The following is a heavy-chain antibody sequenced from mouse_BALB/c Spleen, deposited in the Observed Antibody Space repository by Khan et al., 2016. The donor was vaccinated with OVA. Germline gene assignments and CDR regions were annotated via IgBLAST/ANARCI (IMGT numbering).Heavy chain of an antibody. Sequence: QVQLKESGPGLVQPSQSLSITYTVSGFSLTSYGVHWVRQSPGKGLEWLGVIWSGGSTDYNAAFISRLSISKDNSKSQVFFKMNSLQANDTAIYYCARIFIGTTDYAIDYWGQGTSVTVSS. CDR3: ARIFIGTTDYAIDY. J-gene: IGHJ4*01. CDR2: IWSGGST. CDR1: GFSLTSYG. D-gene: IGHD2-14*01. V-gene: IGHV2-2*02.